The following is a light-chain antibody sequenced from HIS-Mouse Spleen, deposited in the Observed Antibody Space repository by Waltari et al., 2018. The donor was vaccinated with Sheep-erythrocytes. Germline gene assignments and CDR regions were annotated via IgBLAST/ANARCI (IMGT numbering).Light chain of an antibody. J-gene: IGLJ3*02. CDR3: GTWDSSLSAGRV. CDR2: DNN. V-gene: IGLV1-51*01. CDR1: RSNLGNNY. Sequence: QSVLTQPPSVSAAPGQKVTISCPGSRSNLGNNYVSWYQQLPGTAPKLLIYDNNKRPSGIPDRFSGSKSGTSATLGITGLQTGDEADYYCGTWDSSLSAGRVFGGGTKLTVL.